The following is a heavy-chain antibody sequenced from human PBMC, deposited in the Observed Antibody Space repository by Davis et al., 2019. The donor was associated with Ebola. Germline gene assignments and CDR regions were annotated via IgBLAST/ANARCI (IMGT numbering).Heavy chain of an antibody. D-gene: IGHD3-22*01. V-gene: IGHV4-4*02. CDR1: GGSISSSNW. CDR3: ARDPRYYYDSSGYYISYWYFDL. Sequence: MPSETLSLTCAVSGGSISSSNWWSWVRQPPGKGLEWIGEIYHSGSTNYNPSLKSRVTISVDKSKNQFSLKLSSVTAADTAVYYCARDPRYYYDSSGYYISYWYFDLWGRGTLVTVSS. J-gene: IGHJ2*01. CDR2: IYHSGST.